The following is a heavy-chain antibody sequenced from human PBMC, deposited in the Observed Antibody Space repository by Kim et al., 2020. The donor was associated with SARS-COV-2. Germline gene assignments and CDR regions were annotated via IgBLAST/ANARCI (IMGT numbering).Heavy chain of an antibody. CDR1: GLAFNNAW. D-gene: IGHD5-18*01. CDR2: IRRRADGGTT. CDR3: ARFGYRYSVDG. Sequence: GGSLRLSCAASGLAFNNAWMSWLRQAPGKGLEWVGHIRRRADGGTTDYATSVKGRFTNSRDDSEDTLYLQMNSLKTEDTAVYYCARFGYRYSVDGWGQGTLVTVST. J-gene: IGHJ4*02. V-gene: IGHV3-15*01.